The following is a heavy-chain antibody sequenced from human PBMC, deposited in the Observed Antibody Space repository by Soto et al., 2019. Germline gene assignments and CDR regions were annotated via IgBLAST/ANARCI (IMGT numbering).Heavy chain of an antibody. J-gene: IGHJ4*02. Sequence: PGGSLRLSCAASGFTFNNYAMSWVRQAPGKGLQWVSSISGSGGSTHYTESVEGRFTISRDNSKNTLYLQMNSLRAEDTAVYYCAKDDSVSYSGGSWIFDYWGQGTLVTVSS. D-gene: IGHD2-15*01. V-gene: IGHV3-23*01. CDR2: ISGSGGST. CDR1: GFTFNNYA. CDR3: AKDDSVSYSGGSWIFDY.